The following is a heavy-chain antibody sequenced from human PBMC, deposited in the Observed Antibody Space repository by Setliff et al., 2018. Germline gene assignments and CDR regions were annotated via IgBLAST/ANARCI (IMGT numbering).Heavy chain of an antibody. J-gene: IGHJ4*02. D-gene: IGHD1-26*01. CDR3: ARRRGSFLAELDY. V-gene: IGHV1-2*06. CDR2: INPNSGGT. Sequence: ASVKVSCKASGYAFTGYYIHWVRQAPGQGLEWMGRINPNSGGTNYAQKFQGRVTMTRDTSISTAYMELSRLRSEDTAVYYCARRRGSFLAELDYWGQGTLVTVSS. CDR1: GYAFTGYY.